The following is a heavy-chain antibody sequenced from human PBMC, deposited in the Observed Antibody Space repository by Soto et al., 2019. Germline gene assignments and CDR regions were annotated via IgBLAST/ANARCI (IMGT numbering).Heavy chain of an antibody. CDR1: GASISSGDYY. Sequence: LSLRCTVYGASISSGDYYWWWVRQPPGKGLELIGYIYYHGNTYSTPSLHSRVTISLDTSEKQFYLRLNSVSAADTAIYYCVRGDSVVGPARLHXWGQVTCVTVS. V-gene: IGHV4-30-4*01. CDR2: IYYHGNT. D-gene: IGHD2-21*02. CDR3: VRGDSVVGPARLHX. J-gene: IGHJ4*02.